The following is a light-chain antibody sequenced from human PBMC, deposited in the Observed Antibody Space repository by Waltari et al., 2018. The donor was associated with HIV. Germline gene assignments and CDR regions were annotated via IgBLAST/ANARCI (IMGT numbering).Light chain of an antibody. CDR2: DVS. J-gene: IGLJ3*02. Sequence: QSALTQPASVSGSPGQSITISCTGTTKDVGNYDYVSWYQHRPGKAPKLLIYDVSNRPSGVSGRFSGSKAGNTASLSISGLQAEDEADYFCSYRTYGTLVFGGGTKLTVL. CDR3: SYRTYGTLV. CDR1: TKDVGNYDY. V-gene: IGLV2-14*01.